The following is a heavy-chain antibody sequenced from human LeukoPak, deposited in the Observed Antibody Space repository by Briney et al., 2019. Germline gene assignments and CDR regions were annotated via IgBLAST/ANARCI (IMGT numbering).Heavy chain of an antibody. CDR3: ARGPRAAADDY. V-gene: IGHV1-3*01. D-gene: IGHD6-13*01. Sequence: GXSVKVSYKASGYTFINFAINWGRQAPGQRPEWMGWINAGNGNTKYSQKFQGRLTITRDTSASTAYMELSSLTSEDTAVYYCARGPRAAADDYWGQGTLVTVSS. CDR2: INAGNGNT. CDR1: GYTFINFA. J-gene: IGHJ4*02.